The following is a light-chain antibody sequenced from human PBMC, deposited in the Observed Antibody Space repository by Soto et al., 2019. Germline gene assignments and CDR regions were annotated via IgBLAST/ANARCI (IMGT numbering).Light chain of an antibody. V-gene: IGKV3-20*01. J-gene: IGKJ1*01. Sequence: EIVLTQSPGTLSLSPGERATLSCRASQSVISSSLAWYQQKPGQAPRLLIYGASSRATGIPDRSSGSGSGTDFTLTISRLEPEDFAVYYCHHYGNSPQTFGQGTRVEI. CDR2: GAS. CDR1: QSVISSS. CDR3: HHYGNSPQT.